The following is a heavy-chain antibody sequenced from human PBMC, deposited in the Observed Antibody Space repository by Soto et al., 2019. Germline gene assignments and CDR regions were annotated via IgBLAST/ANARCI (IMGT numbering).Heavy chain of an antibody. CDR1: GFTFSSYS. CDR2: ISSSSSTI. V-gene: IGHV3-48*02. CDR3: ARARRYYYDSSGYLDY. Sequence: PGGSLRLSCAASGFTFSSYSMNWVRQAPGKGLEWVSYISSSSSTIYYADSVKGRFTISRDNAKNSLYLQMNSLRDEDTAVYYCARARRYYYDSSGYLDYWGQGTLVTVSS. D-gene: IGHD3-22*01. J-gene: IGHJ4*02.